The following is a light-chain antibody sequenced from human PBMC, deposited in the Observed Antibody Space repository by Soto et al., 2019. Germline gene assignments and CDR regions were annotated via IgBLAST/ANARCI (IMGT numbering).Light chain of an antibody. CDR3: QQYSSPPST. V-gene: IGKV3-20*01. J-gene: IGKJ5*01. CDR2: GAS. CDR1: QSVSIRY. Sequence: EIVVTQSPGTLSLSPGERATLSCRASQSVSIRYLAWYQEKPGQALRLLIYGASSRATGITDRFSGSGSGTDFTLTISKLEPEDCAVYYCQQYSSPPSTFGQGTRLEIK.